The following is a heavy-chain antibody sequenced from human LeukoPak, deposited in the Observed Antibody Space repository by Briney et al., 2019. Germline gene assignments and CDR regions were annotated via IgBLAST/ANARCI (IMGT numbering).Heavy chain of an antibody. CDR2: ISGSGGST. CDR1: GVAFSSHA. J-gene: IGHJ4*02. Sequence: GGSLRLSCAASGVAFSSHAMTWGRQAPGKGLEWVSAISGSGGSTYYADSVKGRFTISRDNSKNTLYLQMNSLRAEDTAVYYCAKSGTVLVVSRIIPPDFDYWGQGTLVTVSS. V-gene: IGHV3-23*01. D-gene: IGHD2-8*01. CDR3: AKSGTVLVVSRIIPPDFDY.